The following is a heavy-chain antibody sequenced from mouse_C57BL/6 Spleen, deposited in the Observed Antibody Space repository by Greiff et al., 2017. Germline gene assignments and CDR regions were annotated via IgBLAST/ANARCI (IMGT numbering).Heavy chain of an antibody. CDR1: GYTFTSYW. CDR2: IHPNSGST. J-gene: IGHJ4*01. D-gene: IGHD1-3*01. CDR3: ARYNQYAMDY. Sequence: QVQLQQPGAELVKPGASVKLSCKASGYTFTSYWMHWVKQRPGQGLEWIGMIHPNSGSTNYNEKFKSKATLPVDKSSSTAYMQLSSLTSEDSAVYYCARYNQYAMDYWGQGTSVTVSS. V-gene: IGHV1-64*01.